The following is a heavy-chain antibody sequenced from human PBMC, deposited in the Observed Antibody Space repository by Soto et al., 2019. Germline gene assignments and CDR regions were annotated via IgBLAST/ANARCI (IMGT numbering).Heavy chain of an antibody. CDR3: ARSSSSFLYDGMDV. CDR1: GFTFSSYW. J-gene: IGHJ6*02. V-gene: IGHV3-7*01. D-gene: IGHD6-6*01. Sequence: EVQLVESGGGLVQPGGSLRLSCAASGFTFSSYWMSWVRQAPGKGLEWVANIKQDGSEKYYVDSVKGRFTISGDNAKKPLYLQMNSLRAEDTAVYYCARSSSSFLYDGMDVWGQGTTVTVSS. CDR2: IKQDGSEK.